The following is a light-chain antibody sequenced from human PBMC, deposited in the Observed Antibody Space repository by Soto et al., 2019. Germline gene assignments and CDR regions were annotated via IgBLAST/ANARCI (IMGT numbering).Light chain of an antibody. CDR1: SSDISDYNY. CDR3: NSSTSTTSLVV. Sequence: QSALTQPASVSGSPGQSITISCTGTSSDISDYNYVSWYQQYPGKVPKLVIYDVSHRPSGISNRFSGSKSGNTASLTISGPHAEDEADYYCNSSTSTTSLVVFGGGTKLTVL. CDR2: DVS. V-gene: IGLV2-14*01. J-gene: IGLJ3*02.